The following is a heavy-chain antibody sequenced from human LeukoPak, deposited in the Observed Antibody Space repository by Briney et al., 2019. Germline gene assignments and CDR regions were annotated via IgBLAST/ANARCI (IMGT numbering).Heavy chain of an antibody. J-gene: IGHJ4*02. CDR2: IIPIFGTA. D-gene: IGHD1-26*01. Sequence: GASVKVSCKASGGTFSSYAISWVRQAPGQGLEWMGGIIPIFGTANYAQKFQGRVTITTDESTSTAYMELSSLRSEDTAVYYCAWRGELLTFDYWGQGTLVTVSS. V-gene: IGHV1-69*05. CDR1: GGTFSSYA. CDR3: AWRGELLTFDY.